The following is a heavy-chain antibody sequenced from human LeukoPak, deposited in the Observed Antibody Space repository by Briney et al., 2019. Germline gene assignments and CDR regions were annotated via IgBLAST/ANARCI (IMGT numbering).Heavy chain of an antibody. Sequence: PGGSLRLSCSASGFTFSSYEMDWVRQAPGQGLEGVSYISSSGGTLYYTDSVKGRFTISRDNAKNSRYLQMKSPRAEDTAVYYCASETPIYSSSWGEGPYCFDYWGQGTLVTVSS. J-gene: IGHJ4*02. CDR1: GFTFSSYE. D-gene: IGHD6-13*01. CDR2: ISSSGGTL. CDR3: ASETPIYSSSWGEGPYCFDY. V-gene: IGHV3-48*03.